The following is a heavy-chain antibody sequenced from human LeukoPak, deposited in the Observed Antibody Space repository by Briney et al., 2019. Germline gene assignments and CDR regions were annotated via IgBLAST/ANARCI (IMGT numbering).Heavy chain of an antibody. D-gene: IGHD3-10*01. CDR3: AREVVWFGELVPIEYNWFDP. CDR1: GGSISSSSYY. CDR2: IYYSGST. Sequence: SETLSLTCTVSGGSISSSSYYWVWIRQPPGKGLEWIGSIYYSGSTYYNPSLKSRVTISVDTSKNQFSLKLSSVTAADTAVYYCAREVVWFGELVPIEYNWFDPWGQGTLVTVSS. V-gene: IGHV4-39*07. J-gene: IGHJ5*02.